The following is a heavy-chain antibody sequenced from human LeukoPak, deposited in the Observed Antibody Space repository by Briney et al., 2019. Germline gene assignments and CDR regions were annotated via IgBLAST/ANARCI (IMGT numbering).Heavy chain of an antibody. J-gene: IGHJ6*04. CDR3: ARGGGYCSSTSCFYYYYYGMDV. Sequence: SETLSLTCAVYGGSFSGYYWSWIRQPPGKGLEWIGEINHSRSTNYNPSLKSRVTISVDTSKNQFSLKLSSVTAADTAVYYCARGGGYCSSTSCFYYYYYGMDVWGKGTTVTVSS. V-gene: IGHV4-34*01. CDR1: GGSFSGYY. CDR2: INHSRST. D-gene: IGHD2-2*01.